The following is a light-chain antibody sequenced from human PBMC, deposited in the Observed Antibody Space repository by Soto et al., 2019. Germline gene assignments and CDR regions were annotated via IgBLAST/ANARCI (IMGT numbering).Light chain of an antibody. Sequence: IHMTHSPSTLSASLLYRFTIYFRASQSISSWLAWYQQKPGKAPKLLIYDASSLESGVPSRFSGSGSGTEFTLTISSLQPDDFATYYCQQYNSYSEAFGQGTKVDIK. CDR1: QSISSW. J-gene: IGKJ1*01. V-gene: IGKV1-5*01. CDR2: DAS. CDR3: QQYNSYSEA.